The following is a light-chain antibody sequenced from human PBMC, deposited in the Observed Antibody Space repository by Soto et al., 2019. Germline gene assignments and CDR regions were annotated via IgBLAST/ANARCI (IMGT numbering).Light chain of an antibody. J-gene: IGKJ2*01. V-gene: IGKV3-20*01. CDR1: QSVSRSY. CDR3: QQYGSSLYT. CDR2: GAS. Sequence: EIVLTQSPGTLSLSPGERATLSCRASQSVSRSYLAWYQQKPGQAPRLRIYGASSRATGIPARFTCSVSGTDFTLTISRLEPEDFSDYYCQQYGSSLYTFGQGTKLEIK.